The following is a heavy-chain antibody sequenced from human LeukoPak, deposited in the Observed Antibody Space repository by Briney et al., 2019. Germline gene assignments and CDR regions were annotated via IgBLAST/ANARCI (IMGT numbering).Heavy chain of an antibody. J-gene: IGHJ4*02. CDR3: AGECDPTMCAGSSPDH. CDR2: VSPDGTTT. Sequence: GGSLRLSCEASTFGNYWIHWVRQAPGKGLVWLSRVSPDGTTTTHADSVKGRFTISRDNAKSTLYLQMNSLSAEDTAVYYCAGECDPTMCAGSSPDHWGQGILVTVSS. V-gene: IGHV3-74*01. CDR1: TFGNYW. D-gene: IGHD5-24*01.